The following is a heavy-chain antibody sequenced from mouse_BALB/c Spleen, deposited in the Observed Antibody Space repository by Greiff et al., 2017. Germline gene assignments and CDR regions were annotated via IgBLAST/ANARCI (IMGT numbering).Heavy chain of an antibody. CDR2: IRLKCNNYAT. CDR1: GFTFSNYW. D-gene: IGHD2-4*01. CDR3: TRRGLRDAMDY. Sequence: EVHLVESGGGLVQPGGSMKLSCVASGFTFSNYWMNWVSQSPEKGLEWVAEIRLKCNNYATHHAESGKGRFTISRDESKSSVYLQMINFRAEDTGIYYCTRRGLRDAMDYWGQGTSVTVSS. V-gene: IGHV6-6*02. J-gene: IGHJ4*01.